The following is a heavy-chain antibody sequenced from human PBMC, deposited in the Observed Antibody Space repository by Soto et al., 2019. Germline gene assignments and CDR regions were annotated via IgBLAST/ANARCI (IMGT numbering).Heavy chain of an antibody. J-gene: IGHJ5*02. CDR3: AHSPTVITIFGVVNKGDWFDP. D-gene: IGHD3-3*01. CDR1: GFSLSTSGVG. CDR2: IYWNDDK. V-gene: IGHV2-5*01. Sequence: SGPTLVNPTQTLTLTCTFSGFSLSTSGVGVGWIRQPPGKALEWLALIYWNDDKRYSPSLKSRLTITKDTSKNQVVLTMTNMDPVDTATYYCAHSPTVITIFGVVNKGDWFDPWGRGTLVTVSS.